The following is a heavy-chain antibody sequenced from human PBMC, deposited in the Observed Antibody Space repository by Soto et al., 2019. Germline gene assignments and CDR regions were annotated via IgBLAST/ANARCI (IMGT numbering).Heavy chain of an antibody. D-gene: IGHD6-19*01. J-gene: IGHJ4*02. CDR2: IYHSGST. V-gene: IGHV4-38-2*02. CDR1: GYSISSGYY. Sequence: SETLSLTCTVSGYSISSGYYWGWIRQPPGKGLEWIGSIYHSGSTYYNPSLKSRVTISVDTSKNQFSLKLSSVTAADTAVYYCADGLVLNYFDYWGQGTLVTVSS. CDR3: ADGLVLNYFDY.